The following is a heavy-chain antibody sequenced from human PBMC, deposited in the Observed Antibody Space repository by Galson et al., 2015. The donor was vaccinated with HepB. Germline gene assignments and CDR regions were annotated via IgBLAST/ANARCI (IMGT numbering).Heavy chain of an antibody. D-gene: IGHD3-9*01. V-gene: IGHV5-51*01. Sequence: QSGAEVKKPGESLKISCKGSGYSFTTYWIGWVRQMPGKGLEWMGIIDPSDSDTKYSPSFQGLVTISADKSIDTAYLQWSSLKASDTAMYYCARHQGYYNIFTRYTTTYYFDYWGQGTLVTVSS. CDR1: GYSFTTYW. CDR2: IDPSDSDT. J-gene: IGHJ4*02. CDR3: ARHQGYYNIFTRYTTTYYFDY.